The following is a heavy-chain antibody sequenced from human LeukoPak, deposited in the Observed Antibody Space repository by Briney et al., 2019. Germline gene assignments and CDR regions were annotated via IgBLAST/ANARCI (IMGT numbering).Heavy chain of an antibody. CDR3: ATTPERGSHWYFDL. CDR1: GGSFSGYY. Sequence: SETLSLTCAVYGGSFSGYYWSWIRQPPGKGLEWIGYIYYSGSTNYNPSLKSRVTVSVDTSKNQFSLKLSSVTAADTAVYYCATTPERGSHWYFDLWGRGTLVTVSS. V-gene: IGHV4-59*01. CDR2: IYYSGST. D-gene: IGHD3-10*01. J-gene: IGHJ2*01.